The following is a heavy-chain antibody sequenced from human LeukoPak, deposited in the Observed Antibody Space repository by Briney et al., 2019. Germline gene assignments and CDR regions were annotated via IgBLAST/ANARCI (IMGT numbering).Heavy chain of an antibody. CDR1: GFTFSSYA. D-gene: IGHD6-13*01. J-gene: IGHJ3*02. Sequence: GGSLRLSCAASGFTFSSYAMSWVRQAPGKGLEWVSYISSSSSTIYYADSVKGRFTISRDNAKNSLYLQMNSLRAEDTAVYYCARGIAAAGLLFDIWGQGTMVTVSS. CDR2: ISSSSSTI. V-gene: IGHV3-48*01. CDR3: ARGIAAAGLLFDI.